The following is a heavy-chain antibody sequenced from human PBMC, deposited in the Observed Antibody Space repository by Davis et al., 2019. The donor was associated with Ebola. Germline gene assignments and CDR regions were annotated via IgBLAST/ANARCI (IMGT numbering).Heavy chain of an antibody. V-gene: IGHV3-20*04. Sequence: PGGSLRLSCTASGFTFDDYAMTWVRQAPGKGLEWVSGINWNGGSTGYADSVKGRFTISRDNSKNTLYLQMNRLRPEDTAVYYCAKDDYLQRWGGFDVWGQGTMVTVSS. CDR2: INWNGGST. CDR3: AKDDYLQRWGGFDV. CDR1: GFTFDDYA. D-gene: IGHD3-16*01. J-gene: IGHJ3*01.